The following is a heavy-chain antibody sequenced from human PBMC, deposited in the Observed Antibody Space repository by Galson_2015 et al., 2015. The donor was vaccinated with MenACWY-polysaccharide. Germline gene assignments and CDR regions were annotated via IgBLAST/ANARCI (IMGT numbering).Heavy chain of an antibody. CDR3: ARAIYYYDSSGYPDY. Sequence: SLRLSCAASAFSFSSYAMNWVRQAPGKGLEWVSGISGSGVNTYYAGSVKGRFTISRDNSKNTLFLQMNSLRAEDTAVYYCARAIYYYDSSGYPDYWGQGTLVTVSS. V-gene: IGHV3-23*01. J-gene: IGHJ4*02. CDR2: ISGSGVNT. CDR1: AFSFSSYA. D-gene: IGHD3-22*01.